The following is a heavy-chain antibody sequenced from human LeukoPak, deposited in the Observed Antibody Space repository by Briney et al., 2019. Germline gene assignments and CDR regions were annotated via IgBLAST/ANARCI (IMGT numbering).Heavy chain of an antibody. J-gene: IGHJ4*02. D-gene: IGHD4-17*01. CDR1: GGSFSGYY. CDR2: IYHSGST. CDR3: ARDLRGYGDYVDY. Sequence: SETLSLTCAVYGGSFSGYYWSWIRQPPGKGLEWIGEIYHSGSTNYNPSLKTRVTISVDTSKNQFSLKLSSVTAADTAVYYCARDLRGYGDYVDYWGQGTLVSVSS. V-gene: IGHV4-34*01.